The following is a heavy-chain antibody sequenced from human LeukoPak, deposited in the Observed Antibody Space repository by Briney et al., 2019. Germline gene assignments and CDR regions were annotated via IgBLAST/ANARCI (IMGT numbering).Heavy chain of an antibody. V-gene: IGHV3-21*01. Sequence: GGSLRLSCAASGFTFSSYSMNWVRQAPGKGLEWVSSISSSSSYIYYADSVKGRFTISRDNAKNSLYLQMNSLRAEDTAVYYCAREIGYGDYVNYFDYWGQEPWSPSPQ. CDR2: ISSSSSYI. D-gene: IGHD4-17*01. J-gene: IGHJ4*01. CDR3: AREIGYGDYVNYFDY. CDR1: GFTFSSYS.